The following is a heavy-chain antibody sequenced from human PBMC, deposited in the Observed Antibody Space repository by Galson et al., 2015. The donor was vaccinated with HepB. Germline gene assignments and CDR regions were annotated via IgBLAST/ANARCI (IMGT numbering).Heavy chain of an antibody. Sequence: SLRLSCAASGFTFSSYGMHWVRQAPGKGLEWVAVIWYDGSNKYYADSVKGRFTISRDNSKNTLYLQMNSLRAEDTAVYYCARVSPQGVYYYYGMDVWGQGTTVTVSS. J-gene: IGHJ6*02. V-gene: IGHV3-33*08. CDR1: GFTFSSYG. CDR3: ARVSPQGVYYYYGMDV. D-gene: IGHD3-16*01. CDR2: IWYDGSNK.